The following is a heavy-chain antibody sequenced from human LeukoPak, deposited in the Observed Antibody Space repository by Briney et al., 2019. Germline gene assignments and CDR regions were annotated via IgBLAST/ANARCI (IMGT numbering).Heavy chain of an antibody. D-gene: IGHD3-22*01. J-gene: IGHJ4*02. CDR1: GYTFTGYY. CDR2: INPNSGGT. Sequence: ASVKVSCKASGYTFTGYYMHWVRQAPGQGVEWMGWINPNSGGTNYAQKFQGRVTMTRDTSISTAYMELSRLRSDDTAVYYCARDLRGTYYYHSSGHGGDYWGQGTLVTVSS. CDR3: ARDLRGTYYYHSSGHGGDY. V-gene: IGHV1-2*02.